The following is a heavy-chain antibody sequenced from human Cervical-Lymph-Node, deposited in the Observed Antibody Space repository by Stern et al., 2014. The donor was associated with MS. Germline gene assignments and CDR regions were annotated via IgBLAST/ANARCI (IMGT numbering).Heavy chain of an antibody. CDR2: IYYSGHT. CDR1: GGSISSYY. CDR3: ARGYSSSWYGGRFFNY. Sequence: QVPLVESGPGLVKPSETLSLTCTVSGGSISSYYWSWIRQPPGQGLEWIAYIYYSGHTDYNPSLQGRVTLSVDTSKNQISLRLSSVTAADTAVYYCARGYSSSWYGGRFFNYWGQGTLVTVSS. V-gene: IGHV4-59*01. J-gene: IGHJ4*02. D-gene: IGHD6-13*01.